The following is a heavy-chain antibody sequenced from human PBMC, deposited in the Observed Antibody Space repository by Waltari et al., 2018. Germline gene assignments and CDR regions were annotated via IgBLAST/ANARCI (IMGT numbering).Heavy chain of an antibody. CDR3: ASQSTTLFDY. CDR1: GFTFSRFG. Sequence: QVQLVESGGGVVQPGRSLRLSCAASGFTFSRFGMHWVRQAPGKGLEGVAVIGHDGSNEYYVDSVKGRFTISRDNSKNTLYLQMNSLRAEDSAVYYCASQSTTLFDYWGQGTLVTVSS. D-gene: IGHD2-15*01. J-gene: IGHJ4*02. V-gene: IGHV3-33*01. CDR2: IGHDGSNE.